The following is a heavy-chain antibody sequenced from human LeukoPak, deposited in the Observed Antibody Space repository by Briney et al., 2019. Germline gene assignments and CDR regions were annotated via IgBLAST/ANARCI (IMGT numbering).Heavy chain of an antibody. J-gene: IGHJ4*02. CDR2: IYPGDSDT. Sequence: GESLKISCKGSGYRFTSYWIGWVRQMPGKGLEWMGIIYPGDSDTRYSPSFQGQVTISADKSISTAYLQWSSLKASDSAIYYCARPSFSSGWTGFDYWGQETLVTVSS. CDR1: GYRFTSYW. CDR3: ARPSFSSGWTGFDY. D-gene: IGHD6-19*01. V-gene: IGHV5-51*01.